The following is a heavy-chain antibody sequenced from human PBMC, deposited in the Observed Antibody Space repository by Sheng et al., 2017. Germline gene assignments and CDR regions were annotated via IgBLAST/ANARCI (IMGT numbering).Heavy chain of an antibody. CDR2: INPKNDNA. Sequence: QVQLVQSGAEVKKPGASVTVSCRASGYTFNDYDINWVRQAAGQGLEWVGWINPKNDNAGFAQKFQDRFTITTDTSTSTAYMELRNLKSDDTAVYYCAREVMDVWGQGTTVTVSS. J-gene: IGHJ6*02. CDR3: AREVMDV. V-gene: IGHV1-8*03. CDR1: GYTFNDYD.